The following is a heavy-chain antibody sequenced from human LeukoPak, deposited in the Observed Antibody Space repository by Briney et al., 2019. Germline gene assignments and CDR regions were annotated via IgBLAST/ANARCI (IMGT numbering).Heavy chain of an antibody. Sequence: ASVKVSCKVSGYTLTELSMHWVRQAPGKGLEWKGGFDPEDGETIDAQKFQGRVTMTEDTSTDTDYMELSSLRSEDTAVYYCATDASVVSGYSYGPLDYWGQGTLVTVSS. CDR2: FDPEDGET. CDR3: ATDASVVSGYSYGPLDY. J-gene: IGHJ4*02. CDR1: GYTLTELS. D-gene: IGHD5-18*01. V-gene: IGHV1-24*01.